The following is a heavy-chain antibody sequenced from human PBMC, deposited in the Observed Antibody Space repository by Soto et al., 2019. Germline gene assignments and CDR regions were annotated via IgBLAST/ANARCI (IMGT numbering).Heavy chain of an antibody. Sequence: SETLSLTCIVSGGSTSSYFWSWIRQPPGKGLEWIGYIYYSGSTNYNPSLKSRVTISVDTSKNQFSLKLSSVTAADTAVYYCARAGTAMVTLDYWGQGTLVTVSS. CDR3: ARAGTAMVTLDY. J-gene: IGHJ4*02. CDR1: GGSTSSYF. CDR2: IYYSGST. V-gene: IGHV4-59*01. D-gene: IGHD5-18*01.